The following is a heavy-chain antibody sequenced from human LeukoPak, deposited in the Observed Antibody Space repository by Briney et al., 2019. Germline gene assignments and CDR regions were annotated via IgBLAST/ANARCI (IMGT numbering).Heavy chain of an antibody. D-gene: IGHD6-19*01. CDR2: IIPIFGTA. J-gene: IGHJ4*02. V-gene: IGHV1-69*13. Sequence: GASVKVSCKASGYTFTSYDINWVRQAPGQGLEWMGGIIPIFGTANYAQKFQGRVTITADESTSTAYMELSSMRSEDTAVYYCARDEVAVAGVLDYWGQGTLVTVSS. CDR1: GYTFTSYD. CDR3: ARDEVAVAGVLDY.